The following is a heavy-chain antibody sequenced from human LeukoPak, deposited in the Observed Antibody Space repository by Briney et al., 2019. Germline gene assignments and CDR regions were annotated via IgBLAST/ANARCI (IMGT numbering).Heavy chain of an antibody. CDR3: ARGGEAAAAAFDP. CDR2: IIPIFGTA. Sequence: VASVNVSCKASGGTFSSYAISWVRQAPGQGLEWMGGIIPIFGTANYAQKFQGRVTITADKSTSTAYMELSSLRSEDTAVYYCARGGEAAAAAFDPWGQGTLVTVSS. J-gene: IGHJ5*02. D-gene: IGHD6-13*01. V-gene: IGHV1-69*06. CDR1: GGTFSSYA.